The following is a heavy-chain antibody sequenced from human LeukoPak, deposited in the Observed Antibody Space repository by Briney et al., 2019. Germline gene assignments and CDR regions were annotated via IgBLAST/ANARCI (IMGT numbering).Heavy chain of an antibody. J-gene: IGHJ4*02. Sequence: ASVKVSFKASGYTFSSYGISWVRQAPGQGLEWMGWISAYNGNTDHAQNLRGRVTMTTDTSTSTAYMELRSLRSDDTAVYYCARGSVDGSGTYYSDSPDYWGQGTLVTVSS. V-gene: IGHV1-18*01. CDR2: ISAYNGNT. D-gene: IGHD3-10*01. CDR1: GYTFSSYG. CDR3: ARGSVDGSGTYYSDSPDY.